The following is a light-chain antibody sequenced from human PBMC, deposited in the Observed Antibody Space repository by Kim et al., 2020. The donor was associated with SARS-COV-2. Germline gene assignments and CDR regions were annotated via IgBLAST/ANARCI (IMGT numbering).Light chain of an antibody. V-gene: IGKV1-39*01. CDR3: QQSYSTPRT. CDR2: GAS. CDR1: QNITNY. Sequence: DIQMTQSPSSLSASVGDRVTITCRTSQNITNYLNWYQQKPGNAPKVLIYGASSLHSGVPSRFSGSGSVTDFSLTINSLQPEDFATYYCQQSYSTPRTFGGGTKVDIK. J-gene: IGKJ4*01.